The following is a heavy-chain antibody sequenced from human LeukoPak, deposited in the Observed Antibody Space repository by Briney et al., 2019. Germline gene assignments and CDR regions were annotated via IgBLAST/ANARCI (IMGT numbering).Heavy chain of an antibody. V-gene: IGHV3-21*06. CDR2: ISSTSRYK. CDR1: GLTSSTYT. D-gene: IGHD3-10*01. CDR3: AKDRYYGSGSPDV. J-gene: IGHJ6*02. Sequence: GRSLSLSCAASGLTSSTYTMNWVRQAPGKGLEWVACISSTSRYKYYADSVKGRFTISRDNAKSSLSLEMNSLRVEDAAVYYCAKDRYYGSGSPDVWGQGTTVTVSS.